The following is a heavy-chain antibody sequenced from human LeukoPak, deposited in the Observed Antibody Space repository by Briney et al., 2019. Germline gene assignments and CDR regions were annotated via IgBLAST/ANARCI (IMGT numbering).Heavy chain of an antibody. J-gene: IGHJ4*02. CDR2: IYRTGSA. V-gene: IGHV4-4*02. D-gene: IGHD1-26*01. CDR1: GGSISNGNW. CDR3: VRCGSYCLDY. Sequence: PSGTLSLTCGVSGGSISNGNWWSWVRQPPGKGLEWIGEIYRTGSANYNPSLRSRVTISVDKSKNQFSLSLNSVTAADTAVYYCVRCGSYCLDYWGQGTLVPVSS.